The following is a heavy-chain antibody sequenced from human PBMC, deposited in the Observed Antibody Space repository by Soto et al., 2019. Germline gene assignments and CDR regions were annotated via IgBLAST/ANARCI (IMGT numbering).Heavy chain of an antibody. CDR1: GGTFSSYA. J-gene: IGHJ6*02. CDR2: IIPIFGTA. CDR3: ARAIKYYDILTGYPRRYYYYGMDV. Sequence: SVKVSCKASGGTFSSYAISWVRQAPGQGLEWMGGIIPIFGTANYAQKFQGRVTITADESTSTAYMELSSLRSEDTAVYYCARAIKYYDILTGYPRRYYYYGMDVWGQGTTVTVSS. D-gene: IGHD3-9*01. V-gene: IGHV1-69*13.